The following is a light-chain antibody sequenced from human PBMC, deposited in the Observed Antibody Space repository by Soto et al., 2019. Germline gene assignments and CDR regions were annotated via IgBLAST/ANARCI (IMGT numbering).Light chain of an antibody. CDR2: DAS. V-gene: IGKV1-5*01. CDR1: QSISDY. J-gene: IGKJ5*01. CDR3: QQFNSYPIT. Sequence: DIQMTQSPSTLSASVGDRVISTCRASQSISDYLAWYQQKPGKAPKLLIYDASNLESGVPSRFSGSGSGTEFTLTIGGLQPDDFATYYCQQFNSYPITFGQGTRLEIK.